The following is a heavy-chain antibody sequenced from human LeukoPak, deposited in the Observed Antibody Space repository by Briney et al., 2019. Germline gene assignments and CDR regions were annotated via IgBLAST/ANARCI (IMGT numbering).Heavy chain of an antibody. V-gene: IGHV1-3*01. Sequence: ASVKVSCKASGYTFTSYAMHWVRQAPGQRLEWMGWINAGNGNTKYSQKFQGRVTITRDTSASTAHMELSSLRSEDTAVYYCARLLERITIFGVAPGWFDPWGQGTLVTVSS. CDR1: GYTFTSYA. J-gene: IGHJ5*02. D-gene: IGHD3-3*01. CDR2: INAGNGNT. CDR3: ARLLERITIFGVAPGWFDP.